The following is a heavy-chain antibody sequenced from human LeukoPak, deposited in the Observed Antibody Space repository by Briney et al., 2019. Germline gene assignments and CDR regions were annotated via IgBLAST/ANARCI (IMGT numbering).Heavy chain of an antibody. V-gene: IGHV4-59*12. CDR3: AGANTGSYSSSEEYFQH. CDR2: IYYSGST. Sequence: PSETLSLTCTVSGGSISSYYWSWIRQPPGKGLEWIGYIYYSGSTNYNPSLKSRVTISVDTSKNQFSLKLSSVTAADTAVYYCAGANTGSYSSSEEYFQHWGQGTLVTVSS. CDR1: GGSISSYY. D-gene: IGHD6-13*01. J-gene: IGHJ1*01.